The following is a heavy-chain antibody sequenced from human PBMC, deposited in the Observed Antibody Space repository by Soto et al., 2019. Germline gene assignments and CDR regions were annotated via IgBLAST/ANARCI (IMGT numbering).Heavy chain of an antibody. V-gene: IGHV4-31*03. CDR2: ISYGVRT. CDR3: SRGILV. CDR1: GGSINSGGYC. D-gene: IGHD5-18*01. Sequence: QVQLQESGPGLVKPSQTLSLTCTVSGGSINSGGYCWSWIRQHPGKGLDWIGCISYGVRTSYNPSLKSRVTMSVDTSKNQFSLKLSSVTAADTAVYYCSRGILVWGQGTLITVSS. J-gene: IGHJ4*02.